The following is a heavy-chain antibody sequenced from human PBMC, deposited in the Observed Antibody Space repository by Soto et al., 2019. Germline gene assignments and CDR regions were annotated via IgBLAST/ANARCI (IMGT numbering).Heavy chain of an antibody. J-gene: IGHJ6*02. V-gene: IGHV3-33*01. CDR3: ARRRSTVTTPWFYHGMDV. D-gene: IGHD4-17*01. Sequence: QVQLEESGGGVVQPGRSLRLSCTASGFAFSDYGMHWVRQAPGKGLEWVAIIFYDGSHKYYADYVKGRFTISRDNSRNTVELQMNSLRAEDTATYFCARRRSTVTTPWFYHGMDVWGRGTTVTVSS. CDR1: GFAFSDYG. CDR2: IFYDGSHK.